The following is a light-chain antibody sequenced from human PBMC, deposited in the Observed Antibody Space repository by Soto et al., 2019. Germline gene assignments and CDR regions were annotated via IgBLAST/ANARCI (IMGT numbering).Light chain of an antibody. CDR2: KTS. V-gene: IGKV1-5*03. J-gene: IGKJ1*01. Sequence: DIQLTQSPSTLSASVGDRVTITCRASQSISSCLAWYQQKPGKAPKFLIYKTSDLESGVPSRFSGSGSGTEFTLTISSLQPEDFATYYCQYYNVYRWTFGQGTKVEIK. CDR1: QSISSC. CDR3: QYYNVYRWT.